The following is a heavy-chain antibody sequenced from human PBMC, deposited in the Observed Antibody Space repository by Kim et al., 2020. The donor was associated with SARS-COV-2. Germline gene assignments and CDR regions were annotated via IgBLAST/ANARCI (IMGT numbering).Heavy chain of an antibody. Sequence: GGSLRLSCAASGFTFDDYAMHWVRQAPGKGLEWVSGISWNSGSIGYADSVKGRFTISRDNAKNSLYLQMNSLRAEDTALYYCAKVGGGDAFDIWGQGTMVTVSS. CDR2: ISWNSGSI. J-gene: IGHJ3*02. V-gene: IGHV3-9*01. D-gene: IGHD3-10*01. CDR3: AKVGGGDAFDI. CDR1: GFTFDDYA.